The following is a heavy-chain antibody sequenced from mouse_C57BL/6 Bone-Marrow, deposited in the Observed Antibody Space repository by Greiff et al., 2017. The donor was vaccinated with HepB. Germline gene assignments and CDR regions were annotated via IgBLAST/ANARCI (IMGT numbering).Heavy chain of an antibody. V-gene: IGHV5-6*02. J-gene: IGHJ2*01. CDR2: ISSGGSYT. CDR1: GFTFSSYG. Sequence: EVKLMESGGDLVKPGGSLKLSCAASGFTFSSYGMSWVRQTPDKRLEWVATISSGGSYTYYPDSVKGRFTISRDNAKNTLYLQMSSLKSEDTAMYYGARRTTVVASFDYWGQGTTLTVSS. CDR3: ARRTTVVASFDY. D-gene: IGHD1-1*01.